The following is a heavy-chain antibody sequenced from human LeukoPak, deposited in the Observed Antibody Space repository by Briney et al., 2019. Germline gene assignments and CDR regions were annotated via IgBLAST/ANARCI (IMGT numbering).Heavy chain of an antibody. CDR2: IYPGDSDT. CDR1: GYSFTSYW. J-gene: IGHJ5*02. V-gene: IGHV5-51*01. CDR3: ARRPSPDCNGGSCYSDWFDP. D-gene: IGHD2-15*01. Sequence: GESLKISCKGSGYSFTSYWIGWVRQMPGKGLEWMGIIYPGDSDTRYSPSFQGQVTISADKSISTAYLQWSSLKASDTAMYYCARRPSPDCNGGSCYSDWFDPWGQGTLVTVSS.